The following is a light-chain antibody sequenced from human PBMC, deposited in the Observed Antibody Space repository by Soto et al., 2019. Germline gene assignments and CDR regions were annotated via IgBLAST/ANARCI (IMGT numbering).Light chain of an antibody. V-gene: IGLV2-11*01. J-gene: IGLJ2*01. Sequence: QSVLTQPRSVSGSPGQSVTISCTGTSSDVGGYNYVSWYQQHPGKAPKLMIYDVSKRPSGVPDRSSGSKSGNTASLTISGLQAEDEADYYCCSYAGSYTHVVFGGGTKVTVL. CDR1: SSDVGGYNY. CDR3: CSYAGSYTHVV. CDR2: DVS.